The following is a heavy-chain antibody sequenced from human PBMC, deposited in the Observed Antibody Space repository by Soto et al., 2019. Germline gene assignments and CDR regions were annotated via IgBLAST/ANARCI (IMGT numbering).Heavy chain of an antibody. V-gene: IGHV1-18*01. CDR1: GYTFTSYG. Sequence: ASVKVSCKASGYTFTSYGISWVRQAPGQGLEWMGWISAYNGNTNYAQKLQGRVTMTTDTSTSTAYMELRSLRSDDTAVYYCARVPLLITVTTYWFAPRGRGTLVTGSS. J-gene: IGHJ5*02. D-gene: IGHD4-4*01. CDR3: ARVPLLITVTTYWFAP. CDR2: ISAYNGNT.